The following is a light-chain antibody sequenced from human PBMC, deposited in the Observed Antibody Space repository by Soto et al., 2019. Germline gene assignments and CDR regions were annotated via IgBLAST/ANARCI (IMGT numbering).Light chain of an antibody. CDR3: QHFGNSLWT. Sequence: EIVLTQSPGTLSLSPGERATLSCRASQSVASRNLAWYQQKSGQAPRLLIYGASSRAIHTPDRFSGSGSGTDFPLPISGLEPEDFAVYYCQHFGNSLWTFGQGTKV. V-gene: IGKV3-20*01. J-gene: IGKJ1*01. CDR2: GAS. CDR1: QSVASRN.